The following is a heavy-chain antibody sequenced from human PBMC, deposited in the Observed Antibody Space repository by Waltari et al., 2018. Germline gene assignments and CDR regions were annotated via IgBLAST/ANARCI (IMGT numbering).Heavy chain of an antibody. Sequence: QVQLQESGPGLVKPSETLSLTCAVSGYSISSGYHWGWLRQPPGRGLEWIGSIYHSGSTYYNPSLKSRVTISVDTSKNQFSLKLSSVTAADTAVYYCARKSSSWYRENVGGAFDIWGQGTMVTVSS. CDR3: ARKSSSWYRENVGGAFDI. CDR1: GYSISSGYH. V-gene: IGHV4-38-2*01. D-gene: IGHD6-13*01. CDR2: IYHSGST. J-gene: IGHJ3*02.